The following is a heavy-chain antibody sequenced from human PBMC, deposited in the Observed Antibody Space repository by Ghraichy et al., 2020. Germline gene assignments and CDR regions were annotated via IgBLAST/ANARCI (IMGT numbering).Heavy chain of an antibody. J-gene: IGHJ4*02. V-gene: IGHV3-23*01. CDR1: GFTFSNYA. Sequence: GGSLRLSCAVSGFTFSNYAMSWVRQAPGKGLEWVSSISGSGGGTYYADSVKGRFTISRDNSKNTLYLQMNSLRAEDTAVYYCARFYGGNFKYYFDYWGQGILVTVSS. CDR3: ARFYGGNFKYYFDY. D-gene: IGHD4-23*01. CDR2: ISGSGGGT.